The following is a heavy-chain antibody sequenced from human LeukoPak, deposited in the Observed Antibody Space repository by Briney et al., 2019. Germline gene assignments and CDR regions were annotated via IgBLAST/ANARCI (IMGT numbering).Heavy chain of an antibody. Sequence: ASVKVSCKASGYTFTSYTMHWVRQAPGQRLEWMGWINAGTGNTKYSQKDQGRVTISRDTSASTAYMELSSLRSDDTAVYYCARVPLTWYSSGFYYYYYYGMDVWGQGTTVTVSS. J-gene: IGHJ6*02. D-gene: IGHD6-19*01. CDR2: INAGTGNT. CDR1: GYTFTSYT. V-gene: IGHV1-3*01. CDR3: ARVPLTWYSSGFYYYYYYGMDV.